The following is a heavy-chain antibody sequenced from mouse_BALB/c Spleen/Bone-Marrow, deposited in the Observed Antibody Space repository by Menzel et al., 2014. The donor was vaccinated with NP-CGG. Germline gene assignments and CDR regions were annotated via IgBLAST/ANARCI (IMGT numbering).Heavy chain of an antibody. V-gene: IGHV1S130*01. Sequence: QVQLQQSGSVLVRPGAPVKLSCKASGYTFTNSWIHWAKQRPGQGLEWIGEIHPNSGNTNYNEKFKGKATLTADISSSTAYVDLSSLTSEDSAVYYCARHHRYAYYFDYWGQGSTLTVSS. CDR1: GYTFTNSW. CDR3: ARHHRYAYYFDY. CDR2: IHPNSGNT. J-gene: IGHJ2*01. D-gene: IGHD2-14*01.